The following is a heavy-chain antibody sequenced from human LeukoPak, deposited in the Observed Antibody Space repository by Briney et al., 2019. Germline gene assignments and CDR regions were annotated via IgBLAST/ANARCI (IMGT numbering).Heavy chain of an antibody. V-gene: IGHV3-23*01. D-gene: IGHD4-17*01. J-gene: IGHJ4*02. CDR3: ASGSGDYGDPFDY. Sequence: GGSLRLSCAASGFTFSSYAMSWVRQAPGKGLEWVSAISGSGGSTYYADSVKGRFTISRDNSKNTLYLQMNSLRAEDTAVYYCASGSGDYGDPFDYWGQGTLVTVSS. CDR2: ISGSGGST. CDR1: GFTFSSYA.